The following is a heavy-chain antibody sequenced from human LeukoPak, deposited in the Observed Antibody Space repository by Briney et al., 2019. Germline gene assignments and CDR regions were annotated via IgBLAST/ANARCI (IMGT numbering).Heavy chain of an antibody. CDR3: ARDPTAYCSSTSCYAHYYYYYVDV. V-gene: IGHV1-2*02. Sequence: GASVKVSCKASGYTFTGYYMHWVRQAPGQGLEWMGWINPNSGGTNYAQKFQGRVTMTRDTSISTAYMELSRLRSDDTAVYYCARDPTAYCSSTSCYAHYYYYYVDVWGKGTTVTVSS. D-gene: IGHD2-2*01. CDR1: GYTFTGYY. CDR2: INPNSGGT. J-gene: IGHJ6*03.